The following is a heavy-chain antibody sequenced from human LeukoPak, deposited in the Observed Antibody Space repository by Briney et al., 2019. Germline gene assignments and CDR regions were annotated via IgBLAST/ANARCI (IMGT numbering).Heavy chain of an antibody. CDR3: ARTAVGAPSYFHY. J-gene: IGHJ1*01. CDR2: ISVYNGNR. Sequence: GASVKVSCKASGYTFTTYGISWMRQAPGQGLEWMGWISVYNGNRNYAQKFQDRVVMTTDTSTSTAYMGLRSLNSDDTAVYYCARTAVGAPSYFHYWGQGTLVTVSS. V-gene: IGHV1-18*01. CDR1: GYTFTTYG. D-gene: IGHD1-26*01.